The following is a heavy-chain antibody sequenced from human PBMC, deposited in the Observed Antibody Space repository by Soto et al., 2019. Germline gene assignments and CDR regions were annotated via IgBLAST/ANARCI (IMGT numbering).Heavy chain of an antibody. CDR3: AKKGLCSLATYCSTGDCHYAFDI. J-gene: IGHJ3*02. V-gene: IGHV3-23*01. CDR1: GFTFGNYA. CDR2: ISGGGDGT. Sequence: EVQLLESGGGLVQPGGSLRLSCAASGFTFGNYAMIWVRQAPGKGLEWVSTISGGGDGTYYADSVRRRFTISRENSRNTVYLQMNSLRAEDTAVYYCAKKGLCSLATYCSTGDCHYAFDIWGQGTMVTVSS. D-gene: IGHD2-15*01.